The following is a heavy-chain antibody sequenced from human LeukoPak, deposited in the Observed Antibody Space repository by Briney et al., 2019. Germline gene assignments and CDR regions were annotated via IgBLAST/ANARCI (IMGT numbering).Heavy chain of an antibody. Sequence: PGESLRLSCAASGFTFSDHDMHWVRQAPGKGLEWVAVIWYDGSNKYYADSVKGRFAISRDNSKNTLYLQMNSLRAEDTGVYYCARVASGSYYPDYWGQGTLVTVSS. CDR3: ARVASGSYYPDY. J-gene: IGHJ4*02. V-gene: IGHV3-33*01. D-gene: IGHD3-10*01. CDR2: IWYDGSNK. CDR1: GFTFSDHD.